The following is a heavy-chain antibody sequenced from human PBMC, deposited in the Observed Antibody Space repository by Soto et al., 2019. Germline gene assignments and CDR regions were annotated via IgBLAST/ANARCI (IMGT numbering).Heavy chain of an antibody. CDR3: ARDNPTKRRAFDI. CDR1: GFTFSSYA. V-gene: IGHV3-30-3*01. CDR2: ISYDGSNK. Sequence: QVQLVESGGGVVQPGRSLRLSCAASGFTFSSYAMHWVRQAPGKGLEWVAVISYDGSNKYYADSVKGRFTISRDNSKNTLYLQMNSLRAEDTAVYYCARDNPTKRRAFDIWGQGTMVTVSS. J-gene: IGHJ3*02.